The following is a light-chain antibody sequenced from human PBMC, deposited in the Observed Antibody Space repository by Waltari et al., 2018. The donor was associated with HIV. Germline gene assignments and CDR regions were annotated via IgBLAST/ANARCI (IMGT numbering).Light chain of an antibody. Sequence: QSVLTQPPSVSAAPGQKVTISCSGSSSKFGNDFVSWYQHLPGAAPKLLIYDKHKRPSGSSDRFSGSKSGTSATLGITGLQTGDEAEYYCGTWDTSLGAGVFGGGTKLTVL. CDR2: DKH. J-gene: IGLJ3*02. CDR1: SSKFGNDF. CDR3: GTWDTSLGAGV. V-gene: IGLV1-51*01.